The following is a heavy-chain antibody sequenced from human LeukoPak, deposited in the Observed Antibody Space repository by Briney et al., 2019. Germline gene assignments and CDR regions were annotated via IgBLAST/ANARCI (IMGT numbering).Heavy chain of an antibody. V-gene: IGHV4-38-2*02. J-gene: IGHJ4*02. CDR2: FYHSEST. Sequence: ASETLSLTCTVSGYSISSGYYWGWIRQPPGKGLEWMGSFYHSESTYYNPSLKSRDTISVDTSKNQFSLKLSSVTAADTALYYCARGLDSGGREFDYWGQGTLVTVSS. CDR1: GYSISSGYY. CDR3: ARGLDSGGREFDY. D-gene: IGHD3-22*01.